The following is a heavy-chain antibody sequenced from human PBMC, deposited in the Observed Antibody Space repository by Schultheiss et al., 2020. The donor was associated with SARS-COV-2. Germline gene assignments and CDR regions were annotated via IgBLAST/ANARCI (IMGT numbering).Heavy chain of an antibody. CDR1: GFTFSGSA. CDR3: ARENSGWRYYYYGMDV. CDR2: ISYDESNK. D-gene: IGHD6-19*01. J-gene: IGHJ6*02. V-gene: IGHV3-30*01. Sequence: GGSLRLSCAASGFTFSGSAMHWVRQAPGKGLEWVAVISYDESNKYYAGSVKGRFTISRDNSKNTLYLQMNSLRAEDTAVYYCARENSGWRYYYYGMDVWGQGTTVTVSS.